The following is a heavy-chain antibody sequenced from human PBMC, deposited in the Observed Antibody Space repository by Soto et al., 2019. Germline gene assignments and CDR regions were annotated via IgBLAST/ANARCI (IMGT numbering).Heavy chain of an antibody. D-gene: IGHD2-15*01. J-gene: IGHJ6*03. CDR3: AREGGAAKHFYYYYYMDV. CDR1: GYTLTSYY. Sequence: GASVKVSCKASGYTLTSYYMHWVRQAPGQGLEWMGIINPSGGSTSYAQKFQGRVTMTRDTSTSTVYMELSSLRSEDTAVYYCAREGGAAKHFYYYYYMDVWGKGTAVTVSS. CDR2: INPSGGST. V-gene: IGHV1-46*03.